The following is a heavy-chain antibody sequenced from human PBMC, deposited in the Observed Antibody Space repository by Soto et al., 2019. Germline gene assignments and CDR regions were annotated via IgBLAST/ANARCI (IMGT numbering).Heavy chain of an antibody. V-gene: IGHV1-18*01. D-gene: IGHD4-17*01. CDR2: ISAYNGNT. CDR3: AREPDYGAYDGCFDY. J-gene: IGHJ4*02. Sequence: QVQLVQSGAEVKKPGASVKVSCKASGYTFTSYGISWVRQAPGQVLEWMGWISAYNGNTNYAQKLQGRVTMTTDTSSGTAYLEPGSLRSDDTAVYYCAREPDYGAYDGCFDYWGQGTLVTVSA. CDR1: GYTFTSYG.